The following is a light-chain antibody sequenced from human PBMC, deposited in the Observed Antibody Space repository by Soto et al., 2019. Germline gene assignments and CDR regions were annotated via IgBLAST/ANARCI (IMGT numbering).Light chain of an antibody. CDR2: DIS. J-gene: IGLJ1*01. CDR1: SSDIGNSNY. Sequence: QSALTQPPSASGSPGRSVTISCTGTSSDIGNSNYVSWYQQHPGKAPKLIIFDISKRPSGVPGRFSGSKSGNTASLTVSGVQADDEADYYCSSYAGNDNCVFGTGTKLTVL. V-gene: IGLV2-8*01. CDR3: SSYAGNDNCV.